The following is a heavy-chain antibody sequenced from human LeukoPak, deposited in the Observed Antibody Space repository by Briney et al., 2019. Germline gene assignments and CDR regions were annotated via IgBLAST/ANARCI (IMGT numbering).Heavy chain of an antibody. J-gene: IGHJ3*02. CDR2: IYTGDSDT. V-gene: IGHV5-51*01. CDR3: ARCYYDSSGYYYGGLGAFDI. CDR1: GYSFTSYW. Sequence: GESLKISCKGSGYSFTSYWIGWVRHMPGKGLEWMGIIYTGDSDTRYSPSFQGQVTISADKSISTAYLQWNSLKASDTAMYYCARCYYDSSGYYYGGLGAFDIWGQGTMVTVSS. D-gene: IGHD3-22*01.